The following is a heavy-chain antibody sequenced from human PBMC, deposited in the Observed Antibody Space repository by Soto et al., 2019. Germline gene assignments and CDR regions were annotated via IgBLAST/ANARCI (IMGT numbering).Heavy chain of an antibody. CDR2: ISYDGSNK. D-gene: IGHD3-10*01. V-gene: IGHV3-30*03. CDR1: GFTFSSYG. J-gene: IGHJ6*03. CDR3: ARGVINYYYYMDV. Sequence: QVQLVESGGGVVQPGRSLRLSCAASGFTFSSYGMHWVRQAPGKGLEWVAVISYDGSNKYYADSVKGRFTISRDNSKNTLYLQMNSLRAEDTAVYYCARGVINYYYYMDVWGKGTTVTVSS.